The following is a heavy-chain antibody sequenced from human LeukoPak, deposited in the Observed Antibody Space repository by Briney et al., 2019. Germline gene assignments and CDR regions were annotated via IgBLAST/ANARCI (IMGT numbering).Heavy chain of an antibody. Sequence: SETLSLTCAVYGGSFSGYYWSWIRQPPGKGLEWIGEINHSGSTNYNPSLKSRVTISVDTSKNQFSLKLSSVTATDTAAYYCARGRRAVAATTGYYFDYWGQGTLVTVSS. D-gene: IGHD6-19*01. V-gene: IGHV4-34*01. J-gene: IGHJ4*02. CDR3: ARGRRAVAATTGYYFDY. CDR2: INHSGST. CDR1: GGSFSGYY.